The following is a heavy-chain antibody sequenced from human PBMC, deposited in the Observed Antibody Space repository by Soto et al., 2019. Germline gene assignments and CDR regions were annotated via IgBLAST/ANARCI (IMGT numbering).Heavy chain of an antibody. D-gene: IGHD1-1*01. CDR1: GFTFSSYG. CDR3: AKGERKVVLSPFDY. J-gene: IGHJ4*02. Sequence: QVQLVESGGGVVQPGRYLRLSCAASGFTFSSYGMHWVRQAPGKGLEWVAVISYDGSNKYYADSVKGRFTISRDNSKNMLYLQMNSLRAEDTAVYYCAKGERKVVLSPFDYWGQGTLVTVSS. CDR2: ISYDGSNK. V-gene: IGHV3-30*18.